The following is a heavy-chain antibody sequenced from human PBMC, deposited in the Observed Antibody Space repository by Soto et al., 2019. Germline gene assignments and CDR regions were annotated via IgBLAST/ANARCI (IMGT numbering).Heavy chain of an antibody. CDR1: GYNFGNYW. CDR2: IYPGDSET. Sequence: GESLKISCRASGYNFGNYWIGWVRQMPGKGLEWMAIIYPGDSETSYSPSFQGRVTISADKSINTAYLQWSSLQAADTGMYYCVRRVGIEAVGIQSSNWFDTWGQGTLATVSS. J-gene: IGHJ5*01. V-gene: IGHV5-51*01. CDR3: VRRVGIEAVGIQSSNWFDT. D-gene: IGHD6-13*01.